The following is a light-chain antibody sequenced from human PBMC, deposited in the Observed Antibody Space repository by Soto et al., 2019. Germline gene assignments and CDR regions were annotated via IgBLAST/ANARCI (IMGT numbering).Light chain of an antibody. Sequence: EILMAQSPATQCHSLGQRATVSCRASQSVTNLAWYQQKPGQAPRLLIYGASTRATGIPARFSGSGSGTEFTLTISSLQSEDFAVYYCQQYRHWPPAFGQGTKVDIK. V-gene: IGKV3-15*01. CDR2: GAS. J-gene: IGKJ1*01. CDR3: QQYRHWPPA. CDR1: QSVTN.